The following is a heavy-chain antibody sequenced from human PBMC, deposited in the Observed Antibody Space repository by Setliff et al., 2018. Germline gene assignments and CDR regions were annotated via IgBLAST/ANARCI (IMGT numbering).Heavy chain of an antibody. CDR2: ISGYNGYT. J-gene: IGHJ4*02. Sequence: GASVKVSCKAFGYTFAKYGTSWVRQAPGQGLEWMGWISGYNGYTVYAQNLQGRVTLTADTSTTTAYLELASLRDDDTAVYYCVRGPGPSVVVAIPFDHWGQGSLVTVSS. V-gene: IGHV1-18*01. CDR1: GYTFAKYG. D-gene: IGHD5-12*01. CDR3: VRGPGPSVVVAIPFDH.